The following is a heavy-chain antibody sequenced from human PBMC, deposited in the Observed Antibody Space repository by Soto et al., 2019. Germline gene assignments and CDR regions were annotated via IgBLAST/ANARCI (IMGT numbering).Heavy chain of an antibody. Sequence: QVQLVESGGGVVQPGRSLRLSCAASGFTFSSYGMHWVRQAPGKGLEWVAVIWYDGSNKYYADSVKGRFTISRDNSKTTLYLQMNSLIAEDTAVYYCATDSHGMDVWGQGTTVTVAS. CDR1: GFTFSSYG. V-gene: IGHV3-33*01. J-gene: IGHJ6*02. CDR2: IWYDGSNK. CDR3: ATDSHGMDV.